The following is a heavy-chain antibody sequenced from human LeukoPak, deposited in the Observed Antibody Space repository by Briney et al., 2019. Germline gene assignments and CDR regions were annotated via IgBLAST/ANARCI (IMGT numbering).Heavy chain of an antibody. J-gene: IGHJ4*02. CDR3: AKDGSSSPYYFDY. V-gene: IGHV3-23*01. D-gene: IGHD6-6*01. CDR2: ISAGGGAT. CDR1: GFTFSSYA. Sequence: GGSLRLSCAASGFTFSSYAMSWVRQAPGKGPEWVSAISAGGGATYYADSVKGRFTISRDNSKNTLYLQMNSLRAEDAVIYYCAKDGSSSPYYFDYWGRGTLVTVSS.